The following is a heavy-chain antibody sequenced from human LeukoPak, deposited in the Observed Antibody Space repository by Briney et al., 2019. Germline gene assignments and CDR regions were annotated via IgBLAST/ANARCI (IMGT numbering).Heavy chain of an antibody. D-gene: IGHD6-13*01. CDR2: INPNSGST. J-gene: IGHJ6*03. V-gene: IGHV1-2*02. CDR1: GHTFTCYY. CDR3: ARDLIASSSSHYYNYYYLDV. Sequence: GASVKVSCKASGHTFTCYYMHWVRQAPGQGLEWMGWINPNSGSTSTASTFPTRVTMTRDTSISTASMQLSRLRSDDTAVYYCARDLIASSSSHYYNYYYLDVWGKGTTVTVSS.